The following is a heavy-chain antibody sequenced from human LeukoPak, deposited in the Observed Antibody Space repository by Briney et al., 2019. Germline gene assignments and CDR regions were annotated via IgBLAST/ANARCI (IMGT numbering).Heavy chain of an antibody. V-gene: IGHV3-7*01. J-gene: IGHJ4*02. D-gene: IGHD2-15*01. CDR1: GFTFSNYG. CDR3: ARDMGYCSGGSCRDFYFDY. Sequence: PGRSLRLSCAASGFTFSNYGIHWVRQAPGKGLEWVADINQDGSEEYYVDSVEGRFTISRDNADNSLYLHMNNLRAEDTAVYYCARDMGYCSGGSCRDFYFDYWGQGTLVTVSS. CDR2: INQDGSEE.